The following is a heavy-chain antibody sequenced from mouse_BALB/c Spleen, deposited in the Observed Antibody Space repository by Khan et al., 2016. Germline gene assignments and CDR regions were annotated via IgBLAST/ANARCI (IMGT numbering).Heavy chain of an antibody. V-gene: IGHV9-3*02. CDR2: INTNTGEP. CDR3: TVDDYCSNCFSY. J-gene: IGHJ3*01. CDR1: GYTFTNYG. Sequence: QIQLVQSGPELKKPGETVKISCKASGYTFTNYGMNWVKQAPGKGLKWMGWINTNTGEPTYAEEFKGRFAFSLETSASTAYLQINHLKNEDTATYFWTVDDYCSNCFSYWGQGTLVTVSA. D-gene: IGHD1-1*01.